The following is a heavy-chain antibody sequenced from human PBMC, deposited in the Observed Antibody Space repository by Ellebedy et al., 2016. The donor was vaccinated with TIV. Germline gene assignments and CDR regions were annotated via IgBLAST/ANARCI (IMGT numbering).Heavy chain of an antibody. Sequence: MPGGSLRLSCSVSGGSISSYYWSWIRQPPGKGLDWIGNFHFSGRTNYNPSLKSLVSISGDTSKYPFSLSLTSVTAADTALYYCARGGNGYQPFEFWGQGTLATVSS. V-gene: IGHV4-59*01. D-gene: IGHD3-22*01. J-gene: IGHJ4*02. CDR2: FHFSGRT. CDR1: GGSISSYY. CDR3: ARGGNGYQPFEF.